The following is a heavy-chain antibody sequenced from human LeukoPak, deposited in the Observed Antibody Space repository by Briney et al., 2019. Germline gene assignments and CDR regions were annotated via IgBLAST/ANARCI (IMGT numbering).Heavy chain of an antibody. J-gene: IGHJ3*02. D-gene: IGHD2-15*01. V-gene: IGHV4-61*09. CDR3: AKTWSGTFHI. CDR1: GGSINSGTDY. CDR2: TFASGAT. Sequence: PSETLSLTCTVSGGSINSGTDYWSWIRQPAGKGLEWIGHTFASGATNYSPSLKSRITTSVDTSKNQFSLSLTSVTAADTAVYYCAKTWSGTFHIWGQGTMVTVSP.